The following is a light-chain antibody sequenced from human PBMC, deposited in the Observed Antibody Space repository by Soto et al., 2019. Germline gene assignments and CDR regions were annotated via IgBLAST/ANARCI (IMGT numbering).Light chain of an antibody. V-gene: IGKV1-5*01. J-gene: IGKJ1*01. Sequence: DIQLTQSPSTLSASVGDRVTITCRASQSLNNRLAWHQQKPGKAPKLLIYDASTLESGVSSRFSGTGSETECTLTITDLQADDLATYFCHQYKTYSTFGQGTKVNIK. CDR1: QSLNNR. CDR2: DAS. CDR3: HQYKTYST.